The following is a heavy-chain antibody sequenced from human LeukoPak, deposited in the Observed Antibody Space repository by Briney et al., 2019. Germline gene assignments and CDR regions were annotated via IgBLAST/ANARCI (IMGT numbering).Heavy chain of an antibody. CDR1: GVTFRIYG. CDR2: ISPSGDIT. J-gene: IGHJ4*02. D-gene: IGHD3-10*01. V-gene: IGHV3-23*01. Sequence: PGGSLRLSCAASGVTFRIYGMSWVRQAPGKGLEWVSGISPSGDITYYADSVKGRFTISRDNSKNTLYLEVISLTAEDTAVYYCAKDDAWLRFGEWSQGTLVTVSS. CDR3: AKDDAWLRFGE.